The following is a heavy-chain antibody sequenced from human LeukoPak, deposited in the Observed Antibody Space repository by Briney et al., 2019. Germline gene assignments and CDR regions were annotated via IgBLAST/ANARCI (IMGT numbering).Heavy chain of an antibody. V-gene: IGHV3-15*01. CDR1: GFTFSNAW. J-gene: IGHJ4*02. CDR3: TTVSSGYSSGWYVGPIDY. D-gene: IGHD6-19*01. CDR2: IKSKTDGGTT. Sequence: PGGSLRLSCAASGFTFSNAWMSWVRQAPGKGLEWVGRIKSKTDGGTTDYAAPVKGRFTISRDDSKNTLYLQMNSLKTEDTAVYYCTTVSSGYSSGWYVGPIDYWGQGTLVTVS.